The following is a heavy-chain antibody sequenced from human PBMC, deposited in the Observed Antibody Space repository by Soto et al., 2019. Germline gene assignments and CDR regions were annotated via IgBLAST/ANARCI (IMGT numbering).Heavy chain of an antibody. D-gene: IGHD3-10*01. CDR3: ARDYGSGAQTIDY. J-gene: IGHJ4*02. V-gene: IGHV1-69*02. CDR2: IIPILGIA. CDR1: GGTFSSYT. Sequence: QVQLVQSGAEVKKPGSSVKVSCKASGGTFSSYTISWVRQAPGQGLEWMGRIIPILGIANYAQKFQDSVTITADKSASTAYMELSSLRSEDTAVYYCARDYGSGAQTIDYWGQGTLVTVSS.